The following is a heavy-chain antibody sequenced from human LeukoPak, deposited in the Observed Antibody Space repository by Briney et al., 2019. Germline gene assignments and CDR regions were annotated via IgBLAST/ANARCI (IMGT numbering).Heavy chain of an antibody. V-gene: IGHV3-21*01. CDR3: ARGHQWLARDYYYMDV. CDR1: GFTFNTYS. CDR2: IDSSGGYM. J-gene: IGHJ6*03. D-gene: IGHD6-19*01. Sequence: PGGSLRLSCEASGFTFNTYSMNWARQAPGKGLEWVSSIDSSGGYMFYADSVKGRFTISRDNAKNTLYLQMNSLRAEDTAVYYCARGHQWLARDYYYMDVWGKGTTVTISS.